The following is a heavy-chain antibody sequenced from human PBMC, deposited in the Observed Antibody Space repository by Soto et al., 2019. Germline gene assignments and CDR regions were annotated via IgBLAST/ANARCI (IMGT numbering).Heavy chain of an antibody. CDR1: GFTFSSYW. CDR3: ARARSLYCSGGSCYSDY. J-gene: IGHJ4*02. Sequence: GESLKISCAASGFTFSSYWMSWVRQAPGKGLEWVANIKQDGSEKYYVDSVKGRFTISRDNAKNSLYLQMNSLRAEDTAVYYCARARSLYCSGGSCYSDYWGQGTLVTVSS. D-gene: IGHD2-15*01. V-gene: IGHV3-7*01. CDR2: IKQDGSEK.